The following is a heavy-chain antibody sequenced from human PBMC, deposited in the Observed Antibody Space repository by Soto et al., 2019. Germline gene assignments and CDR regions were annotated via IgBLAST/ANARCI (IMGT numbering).Heavy chain of an antibody. V-gene: IGHV4-59*08. J-gene: IGHJ4*02. CDR1: GGPISSSY. CDR2: IYYSGST. D-gene: IGHD3-16*02. Sequence: SETLSLTCTVSGGPISSSYWSWIRQPPGKGLEWIGYIYYSGSTKYNPSLKSRVTISVDTSKNQFSLKLSSVTAADTAVYYCARRGSHGPDSYTVDYWGQGILVTVSS. CDR3: ARRGSHGPDSYTVDY.